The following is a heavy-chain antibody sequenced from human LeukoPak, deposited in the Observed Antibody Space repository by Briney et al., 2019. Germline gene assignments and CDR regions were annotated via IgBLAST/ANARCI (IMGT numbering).Heavy chain of an antibody. CDR2: INPNSGGT. CDR1: GYTFTGYY. CDR3: ARDQLAAAGPRYYFDY. J-gene: IGHJ4*02. D-gene: IGHD6-13*01. Sequence: ASVEVSCKASGYTFTGYYMHWVRQAPGQGLEWMGWINPNSGGTNYAQKFQGRVTMTRDTSISTAYMELSRLRSDDTAVYYCARDQLAAAGPRYYFDYWGQGTLVTVSS. V-gene: IGHV1-2*02.